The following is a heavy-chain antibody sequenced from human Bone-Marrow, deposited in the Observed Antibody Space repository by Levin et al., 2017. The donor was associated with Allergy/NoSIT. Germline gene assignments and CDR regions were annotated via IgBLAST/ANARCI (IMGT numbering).Heavy chain of an antibody. V-gene: IGHV3-30*18. D-gene: IGHD3-22*01. J-gene: IGHJ6*02. Sequence: PGGSLRLSCAASGFTFSSYDIHWVRQAPGKGLEWVAVVSFDGSKKYYADSLRGRFTISRDNSKNTLFLEMNSLRLEDTAVYYCAKAPKYYFDASCFSYFHGMDVWGQGTTVTVSS. CDR2: VSFDGSKK. CDR1: GFTFSSYD. CDR3: AKAPKYYFDASCFSYFHGMDV.